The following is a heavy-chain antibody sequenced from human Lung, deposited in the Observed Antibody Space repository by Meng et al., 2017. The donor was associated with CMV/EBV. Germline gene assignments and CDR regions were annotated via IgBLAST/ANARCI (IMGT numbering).Heavy chain of an antibody. Sequence: ASVKVSCKASGYTFTSYGISWVRQAPGQGLEWMGWISAYNGNTNYAQKLQGRVTMTTDTSTSTAYMELRSLRSDDTAVYYCAREGYCSSTSCYTSRYYYYYGMDFWGQGTTVTVSS. J-gene: IGHJ6*02. CDR3: AREGYCSSTSCYTSRYYYYYGMDF. V-gene: IGHV1-18*01. CDR2: ISAYNGNT. D-gene: IGHD2-2*02. CDR1: GYTFTSYG.